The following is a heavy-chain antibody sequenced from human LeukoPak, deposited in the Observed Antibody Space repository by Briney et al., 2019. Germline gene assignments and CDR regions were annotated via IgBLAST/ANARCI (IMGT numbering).Heavy chain of an antibody. V-gene: IGHV3-23*01. J-gene: IGHJ6*02. CDR1: GFTFRSYA. CDR2: ISGSGGSR. Sequence: GGSLRLSCADSGFTFRSYAMTWVRQAPGKGLEWVSGISGSGGSRYYADSVKGRFTISRDYSKNTLYLQMNSLRADDTAVYYCAKDVKGSYGMDVWGQGTTVTVSS. CDR3: AKDVKGSYGMDV.